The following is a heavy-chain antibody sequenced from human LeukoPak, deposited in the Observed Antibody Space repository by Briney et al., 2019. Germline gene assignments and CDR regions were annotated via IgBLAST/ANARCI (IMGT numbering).Heavy chain of an antibody. Sequence: SETLSLTCTVSGGSISSYHWSWIRQPPGKGLEWIGYIYYSGSTNYNPSLKSRVTISVDTSKNQFSLKLSSVTAADTAVYYCARDLWSPPQYSGSYLDSPEGYYFDYWGQGTLVTVSS. J-gene: IGHJ4*02. CDR2: IYYSGST. D-gene: IGHD1-26*01. CDR1: GGSISSYH. V-gene: IGHV4-59*01. CDR3: ARDLWSPPQYSGSYLDSPEGYYFDY.